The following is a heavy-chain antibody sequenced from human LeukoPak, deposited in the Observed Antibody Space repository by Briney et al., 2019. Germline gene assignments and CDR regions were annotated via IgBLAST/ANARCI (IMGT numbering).Heavy chain of an antibody. CDR3: ARAQGSITIFEGPICDP. CDR2: ISAYNGNT. Sequence: GASVKVSCKASGDTFTSYGISWVRQAPGQGLEWMGWISAYNGNTNYAQKLQGRVTMTTDTSTSTAYMELRSLRSDDTAVYYCARAQGSITIFEGPICDPWGQGTLVTVSS. D-gene: IGHD3-3*01. J-gene: IGHJ5*02. CDR1: GDTFTSYG. V-gene: IGHV1-18*01.